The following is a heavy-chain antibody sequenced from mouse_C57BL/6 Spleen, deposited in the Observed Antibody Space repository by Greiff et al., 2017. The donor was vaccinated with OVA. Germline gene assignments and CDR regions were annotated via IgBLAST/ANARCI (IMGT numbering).Heavy chain of an antibody. CDR1: GFNIKDYY. V-gene: IGHV14-1*01. Sequence: VHVKQSGAELVRPGASVKLSCTASGFNIKDYYMHWVKQRPEQGLEWIGRIDPEDGDTEYAPKFQGKATMTADTSSNTAYLQLSSLTSEDTAVYYCTLYDGYYVRAYWGQGTTLTVSS. CDR3: TLYDGYYVRAY. D-gene: IGHD2-3*01. J-gene: IGHJ2*01. CDR2: IDPEDGDT.